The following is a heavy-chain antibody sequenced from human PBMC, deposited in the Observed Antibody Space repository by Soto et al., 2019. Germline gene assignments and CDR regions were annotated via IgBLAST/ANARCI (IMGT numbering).Heavy chain of an antibody. CDR2: IIPILGIA. J-gene: IGHJ5*02. Sequence: QVQLVQSGAEVKKPGSSVKVSCKASGGTFSSYTISWVRQAPGQGLEWMGRIIPILGIANYAQKFQGRVTITADKSTSTAYMELSSLRSEDTAVYYCARGYGDYVGRWFDPLGQGTLVTVSS. V-gene: IGHV1-69*02. CDR3: ARGYGDYVGRWFDP. CDR1: GGTFSSYT. D-gene: IGHD4-17*01.